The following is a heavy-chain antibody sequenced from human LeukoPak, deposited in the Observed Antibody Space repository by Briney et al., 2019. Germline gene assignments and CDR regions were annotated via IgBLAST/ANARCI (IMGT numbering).Heavy chain of an antibody. V-gene: IGHV3-23*01. D-gene: IGHD5-18*01. CDR3: AKVRGYSYGYRYFDY. J-gene: IGHJ4*02. CDR2: ISGSGGST. CDR1: GFTFSDYY. Sequence: PGGSLRLSCAASGFTFSDYYMSWIRRAPGKGLEWVSAISGSGGSTYYADSVKGRFTISRDNSKNTLYLQMNSLRAEDTAVYYCAKVRGYSYGYRYFDYWGQGTLVTVSS.